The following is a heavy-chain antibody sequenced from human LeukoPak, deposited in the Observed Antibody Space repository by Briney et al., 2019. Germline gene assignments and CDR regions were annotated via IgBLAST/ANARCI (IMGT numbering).Heavy chain of an antibody. V-gene: IGHV4-39*01. CDR1: GGSISSSSYY. CDR3: ARSSSSWYYYFDY. J-gene: IGHJ4*02. Sequence: SETLSLTCTVSGGSISSSSYYWGWIRQPPGKGLEWIGSIYYSGSTYHNPSLKSRVTISVDTSKNQFSLKLSSVTAADTAVYYCARSSSSWYYYFDYWGQGTLVTVSS. D-gene: IGHD6-13*01. CDR2: IYYSGST.